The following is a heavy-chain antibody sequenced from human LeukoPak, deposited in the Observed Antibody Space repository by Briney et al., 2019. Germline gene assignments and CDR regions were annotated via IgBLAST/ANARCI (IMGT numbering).Heavy chain of an antibody. CDR3: ARRERPGYSYGRGTLDI. Sequence: GGSLRLSCAASGFTVSSNYMSWVRQAPGKGLEWVSLIYSDGSTYYADSVKGRFTISRDNSKNTLYLQMNSLRAEDTAVYYCARRERPGYSYGRGTLDIWGQGTMATVSS. J-gene: IGHJ3*02. V-gene: IGHV3-66*01. CDR1: GFTVSSNY. D-gene: IGHD5-18*01. CDR2: IYSDGST.